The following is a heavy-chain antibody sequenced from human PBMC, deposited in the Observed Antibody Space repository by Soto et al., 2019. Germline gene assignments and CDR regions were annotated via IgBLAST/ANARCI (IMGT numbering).Heavy chain of an antibody. V-gene: IGHV4-39*01. CDR3: ARLRIAAAGIDY. CDR1: GGSISSSSYY. D-gene: IGHD6-13*01. J-gene: IGHJ4*02. CDR2: IYYSGST. Sequence: SETLSLTCTVSGGSISSSSYYWGWIRQPPGKGLEWIGSIYYSGSTYYNPSLKGRVTISVDTSKNQFSLKLSSVTAADTAVYYCARLRIAAAGIDYWGQGTLVTVSS.